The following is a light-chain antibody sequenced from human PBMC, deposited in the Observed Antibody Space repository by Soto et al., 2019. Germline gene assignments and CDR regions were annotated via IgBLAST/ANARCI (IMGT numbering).Light chain of an antibody. J-gene: IGKJ1*01. Sequence: EIVLTQSPGTLSLSPGEGANLSCRASQSVTRSYLAWYQQKPGQAPRLLIYGASSRASDIPHRFSGSGSGTDFTLTINRLEPEDFAVYYCQQYGSSPRTFGQGTKVEIK. CDR2: GAS. CDR1: QSVTRSY. V-gene: IGKV3-20*01. CDR3: QQYGSSPRT.